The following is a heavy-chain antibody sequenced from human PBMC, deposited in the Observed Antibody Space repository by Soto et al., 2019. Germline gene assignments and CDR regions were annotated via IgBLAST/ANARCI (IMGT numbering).Heavy chain of an antibody. CDR3: ASSSGWYLLYYYGMDV. V-gene: IGHV1-18*04. J-gene: IGHJ6*02. Sequence: ASVKVSCKASGYTFTSYGISWVRQAPGQGLEWMGWISAYSGNTNYAQKLQGRVTMTTDTSTSTAYMELRSLRSDDTAVYYCASSSGWYLLYYYGMDVWGQGTTVTVSS. CDR2: ISAYSGNT. CDR1: GYTFTSYG. D-gene: IGHD6-19*01.